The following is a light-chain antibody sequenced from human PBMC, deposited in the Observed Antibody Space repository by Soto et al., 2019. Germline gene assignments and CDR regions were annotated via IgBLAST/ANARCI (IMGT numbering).Light chain of an antibody. V-gene: IGKV1-39*01. J-gene: IGKJ1*01. Sequence: DIQMTQSPSPLSASVGDSVTITCRASQTIKTYLNWYRHKPGKAPELLIYAASRLQSGVASRFSGSGSGTYFILTSSSLQPDDLATYYCQQTYTAPGTFGQGTKVEI. CDR2: AAS. CDR3: QQTYTAPGT. CDR1: QTIKTY.